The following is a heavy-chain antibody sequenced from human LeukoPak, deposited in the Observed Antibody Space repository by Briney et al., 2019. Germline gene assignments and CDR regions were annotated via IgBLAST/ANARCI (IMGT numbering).Heavy chain of an antibody. CDR1: DFTFSTYW. D-gene: IGHD3-10*01. V-gene: IGHV3-7*01. J-gene: IGHJ4*02. CDR3: ARLSEMLRGPEAIYYFDY. Sequence: GGSLRLSCAASDFTFSTYWMSWVSQAPGKGLEWVANIKRDGSEKYYVDSVKGRFTVSRDTAKNSLFLQMNSLRAEDTAVYYCARLSEMLRGPEAIYYFDYWGQGTLVTVSS. CDR2: IKRDGSEK.